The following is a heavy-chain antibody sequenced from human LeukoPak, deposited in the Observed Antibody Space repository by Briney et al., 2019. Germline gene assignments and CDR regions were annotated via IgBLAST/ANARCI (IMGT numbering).Heavy chain of an antibody. J-gene: IGHJ4*02. V-gene: IGHV3-48*01. CDR2: ISSSSSTI. D-gene: IGHD5-18*01. CDR3: ARASGYSYGPCFDY. Sequence: GGSLKDFCAASGFTLCSYIMHWVRQAPGKGPEGVSYISSSSSTIYYADSVKGRFTISRDNAKNSLYLQMNSLRAEDTAVYYCARASGYSYGPCFDYWGQGTLVTVSS. CDR1: GFTLCSYI.